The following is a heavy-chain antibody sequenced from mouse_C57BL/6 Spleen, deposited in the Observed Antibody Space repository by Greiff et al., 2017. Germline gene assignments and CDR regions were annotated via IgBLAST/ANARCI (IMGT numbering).Heavy chain of an antibody. Sequence: QVQLQQPGAELVKPGASVKLSCKASGYTFTSYWMHWVKQRPGQGLEWIGMIHPNSGSTNYNEKFKSKVTLTVDKSSSTAYMQLSSLTSEDSAVYYCARYGYYPDYWGQGTTLTVSS. J-gene: IGHJ2*01. CDR2: IHPNSGST. CDR3: ARYGYYPDY. CDR1: GYTFTSYW. D-gene: IGHD2-2*01. V-gene: IGHV1-64*01.